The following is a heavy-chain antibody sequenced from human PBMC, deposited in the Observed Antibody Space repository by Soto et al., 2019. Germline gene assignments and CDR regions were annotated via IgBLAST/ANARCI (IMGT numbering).Heavy chain of an antibody. J-gene: IGHJ6*02. D-gene: IGHD6-19*01. CDR2: VSGSGSGT. CDR1: GFTFSTYP. V-gene: IGHV3-23*01. Sequence: XVSLRLSFEASGFTFSTYPMTWVRKAPGKGLEWVSGVSGSGSGTYYADSVKGRFTISRDNSKNTLYLQMNSLRAEDTALYYCAKDKPGGHSSGWLHYSYGMDVRGQGTPVTVSS. CDR3: AKDKPGGHSSGWLHYSYGMDV.